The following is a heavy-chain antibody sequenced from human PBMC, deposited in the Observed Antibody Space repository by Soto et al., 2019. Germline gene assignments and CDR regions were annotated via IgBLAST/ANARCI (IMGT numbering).Heavy chain of an antibody. J-gene: IGHJ3*02. CDR2: IYYSGST. D-gene: IGHD3-10*01. CDR1: GGSISSYY. Sequence: SETLSLTCTVSGGSISSYYWSWIRQPPGKGLEWIGYIYYSGSTNYNPSLKSRVTISVDTSKNQFSLQLSSVTAADTAVYYCARRYGVALDIWGQGTMVPGSS. CDR3: ARRYGVALDI. V-gene: IGHV4-59*08.